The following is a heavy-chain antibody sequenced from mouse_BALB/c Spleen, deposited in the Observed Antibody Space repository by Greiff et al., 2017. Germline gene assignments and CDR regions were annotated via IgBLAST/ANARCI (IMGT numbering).Heavy chain of an antibody. CDR2: ISSGGSYT. J-gene: IGHJ3*01. CDR3: ARQFITTATGSWFAY. D-gene: IGHD1-2*01. Sequence: EVKLVESGGDLVKPGGSLKLSCAASGFTFSSYGMSWVRQTPDKRLEWVATISSGGSYTYYPDSVKGRFTISRDNAKNTLYLQMSSLKSEDTAMYYCARQFITTATGSWFAYWGQGSLVTVSA. V-gene: IGHV5-6*01. CDR1: GFTFSSYG.